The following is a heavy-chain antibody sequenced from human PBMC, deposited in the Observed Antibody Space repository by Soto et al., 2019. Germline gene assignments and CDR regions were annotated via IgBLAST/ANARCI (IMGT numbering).Heavy chain of an antibody. CDR3: ARTTFYAICTAYYSHFDN. J-gene: IGHJ4*02. D-gene: IGHD3-9*01. V-gene: IGHV4-31*03. Sequence: QVQLQESGPGLVKPSQTLTLTYTVSGGSISSGGYYWSWIRQHPGKGLEWIGHISDSGNTYYNPSINTRITKTANKSKNHCSQNLSAVNAADKAVYCCARTTFYAICTAYYSHFDNCGAGTLVTVSS. CDR2: ISDSGNT. CDR1: GGSISSGGYY.